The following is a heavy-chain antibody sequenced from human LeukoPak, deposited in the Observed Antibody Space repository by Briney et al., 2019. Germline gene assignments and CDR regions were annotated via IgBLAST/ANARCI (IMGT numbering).Heavy chain of an antibody. CDR1: GGTFSSYA. Sequence: ASVKVSCKASGGTFSSYAISWVRQAPGQGLEWVGRIIPILGIVNYAQKFQGRVTITADKSTSTAYTELSSLRSEDTAVYYCARDLNGYTYRIPAVGYFDYWGQGTLVTVSS. CDR2: IIPILGIV. V-gene: IGHV1-69*04. D-gene: IGHD5-18*01. CDR3: ARDLNGYTYRIPAVGYFDY. J-gene: IGHJ4*02.